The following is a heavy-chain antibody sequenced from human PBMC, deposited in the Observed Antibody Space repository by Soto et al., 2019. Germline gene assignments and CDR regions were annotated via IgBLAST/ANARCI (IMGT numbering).Heavy chain of an antibody. CDR3: ARDVHYYDSSGDAGFDH. V-gene: IGHV3-21*01. Sequence: GGSLRLSCAASGFTFSSYAMHWVRQAPGKGLEWVSSISSSSSYIYYADSVKGRFTISRDNAKNSLYLQMNSLRAEDTAVYYCARDVHYYDSSGDAGFDHWGQGTLVTVSS. D-gene: IGHD3-22*01. CDR1: GFTFSSYA. J-gene: IGHJ4*02. CDR2: ISSSSSYI.